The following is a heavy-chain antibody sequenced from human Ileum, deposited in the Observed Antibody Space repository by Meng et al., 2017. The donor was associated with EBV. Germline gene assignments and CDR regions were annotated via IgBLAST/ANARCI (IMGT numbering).Heavy chain of an antibody. Sequence: VHPQGAGQVLVEPLGTLSLTCAVSGCSLSSICWWSCVRQHPGKGLAWIGAIYHGGSINYNPSLKSRVPISIDESKNQFSLRLTSVTAADTAVYYCANFHHDGSAVYRDYWGQGTLVTVSS. CDR1: GCSLSSICW. CDR2: IYHGGSI. D-gene: IGHD3-10*01. J-gene: IGHJ4*02. CDR3: ANFHHDGSAVYRDY. V-gene: IGHV4-4*02.